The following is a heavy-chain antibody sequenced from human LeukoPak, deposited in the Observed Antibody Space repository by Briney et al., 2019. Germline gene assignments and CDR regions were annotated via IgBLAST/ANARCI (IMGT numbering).Heavy chain of an antibody. Sequence: SETLSLTCTVSGASISTYYWSWIRQPPGKGLEWLGYIYFTGSTNYNPSLKSRVTMSVDTSKNQFSLKLSSVTAADTAVYYCARDGGVVDYWGQGTLVTVSS. V-gene: IGHV4-59*12. J-gene: IGHJ4*02. D-gene: IGHD2-15*01. CDR3: ARDGGVVDY. CDR2: IYFTGST. CDR1: GASISTYY.